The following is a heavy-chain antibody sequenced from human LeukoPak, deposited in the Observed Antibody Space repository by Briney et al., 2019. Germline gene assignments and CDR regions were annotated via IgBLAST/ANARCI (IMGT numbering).Heavy chain of an antibody. V-gene: IGHV3-11*01. CDR2: ISGSSDTL. CDR3: ARAPPHDSSGLLDY. CDR1: GFTFSDYY. D-gene: IGHD3-22*01. J-gene: IGHJ4*02. Sequence: GGSLRLSCAASGFTFSDYYMSWIRQAPGKGLEWVSYISGSSDTLYYVDSVKGRFTISRDNAKNSLYLQMYTLRAEDTAVYYCARAPPHDSSGLLDYWGQGTLVTVSS.